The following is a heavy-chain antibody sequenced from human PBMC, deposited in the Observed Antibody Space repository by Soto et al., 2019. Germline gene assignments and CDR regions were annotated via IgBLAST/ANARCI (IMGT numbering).Heavy chain of an antibody. CDR3: ARDRGTYYDILTGYYGIDAFDI. Sequence: SQTLSLTCAISGDSVSSNSAAWNWIRQSPSRGLEWLGRTYYRSKWYNDYAVSVKSRITINPDTSKNQFSLQLNSVTPEDTAVYYCARDRGTYYDILTGYYGIDAFDIWAQGKMVTVSS. D-gene: IGHD3-9*01. J-gene: IGHJ3*02. V-gene: IGHV6-1*01. CDR1: GDSVSSNSAA. CDR2: TYYRSKWYN.